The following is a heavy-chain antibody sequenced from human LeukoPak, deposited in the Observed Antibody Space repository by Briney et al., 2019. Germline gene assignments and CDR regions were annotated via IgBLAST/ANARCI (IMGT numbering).Heavy chain of an antibody. CDR2: IYYSGST. CDR1: GGSISSYY. CDR3: ARVHYHFWSGYVQYWYFDL. J-gene: IGHJ2*01. D-gene: IGHD3-3*01. V-gene: IGHV4-59*01. Sequence: SETLSLTCTVSGGSISSYYWSRIRQPPGKGLEWIGYIYYSGSTNYNPSLKSRVTISVDTSKNQFSLKLSSVTAADTAVYYCARVHYHFWSGYVQYWYFDLWGRGTLVTISS.